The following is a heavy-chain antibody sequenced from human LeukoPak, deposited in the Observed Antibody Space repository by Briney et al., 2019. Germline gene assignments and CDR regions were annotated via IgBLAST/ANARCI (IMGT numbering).Heavy chain of an antibody. CDR3: ARERMGIDY. CDR1: GFTFSSNG. D-gene: IGHD1-26*01. CDR2: IQYDGNIK. Sequence: GGSLRLSCAASGFTFSSNGMHWVRQAPGKGLEWVAFIQYDGNIKYYAASVKGRFTISRDNSKNTLYLQMNNLRAEGTAVYYCARERMGIDYWGQGTLVTVSS. V-gene: IGHV3-30*02. J-gene: IGHJ4*02.